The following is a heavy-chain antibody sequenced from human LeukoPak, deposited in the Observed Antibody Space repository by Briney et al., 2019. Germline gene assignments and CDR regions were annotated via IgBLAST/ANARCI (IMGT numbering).Heavy chain of an antibody. CDR2: IRSKAYGGTT. D-gene: IGHD3-9*01. CDR1: GFTFGDYA. CDR3: TRELHYDILTGYFTYYFDY. J-gene: IGHJ4*02. Sequence: GGSLRLSCTASGFTFGDYAMSWVRQAPGKGLEWVGFIRSKAYGGTTEYAASVKGRFTISRDDSKSIAYLQMNSLKTEDTAVYYCTRELHYDILTGYFTYYFDYWGQGTLVTVSS. V-gene: IGHV3-49*04.